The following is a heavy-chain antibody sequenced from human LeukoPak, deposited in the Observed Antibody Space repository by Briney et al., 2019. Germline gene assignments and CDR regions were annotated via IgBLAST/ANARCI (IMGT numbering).Heavy chain of an antibody. V-gene: IGHV4-59*01. CDR2: VYYSGST. Sequence: SETLSLTCSVSGGSMTTYYWGWVRQAPMKGLEFLGFVYYSGSTYYNPSLESRVTISIDTSMSQFSLKMSSLTAEDSAIYYCVKGRHMLGEVISHGMDVWGQGTAVTVSS. CDR3: VKGRHMLGEVISHGMDV. D-gene: IGHD3-10*01. J-gene: IGHJ6*02. CDR1: GGSMTTYY.